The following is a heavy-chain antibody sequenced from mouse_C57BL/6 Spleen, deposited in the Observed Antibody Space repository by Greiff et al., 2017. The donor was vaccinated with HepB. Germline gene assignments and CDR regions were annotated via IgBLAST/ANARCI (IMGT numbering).Heavy chain of an antibody. V-gene: IGHV5-4*03. CDR3: ARSDPGYFGV. CDR1: GFTFSSYA. J-gene: IGHJ1*03. Sequence: EVKLVESGGGLVKPGGSLKLSCAASGFTFSSYAMSWVRQTPEKRLEWVATISDGGSYTYYPDNVKGRFTISRVNAKNNLYLQMSHLKSEDTAMYYCARSDPGYFGVWGTGTTVTVSS. CDR2: ISDGGSYT.